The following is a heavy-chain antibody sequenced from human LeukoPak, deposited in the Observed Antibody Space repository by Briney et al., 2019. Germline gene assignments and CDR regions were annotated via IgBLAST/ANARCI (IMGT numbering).Heavy chain of an antibody. CDR1: GYTVTELS. Sequence: GASVKVSCKVSGYTVTELSMHWVRQAPGKGLEWMGGFDPEDGETIYAQKFQGRVTMTEDTSTDTAYMELSSLRSEDTAVYYCATAAWGSGSYYYFDYWGQGTLVTVSS. J-gene: IGHJ4*02. CDR2: FDPEDGET. V-gene: IGHV1-24*01. CDR3: ATAAWGSGSYYYFDY. D-gene: IGHD3-10*01.